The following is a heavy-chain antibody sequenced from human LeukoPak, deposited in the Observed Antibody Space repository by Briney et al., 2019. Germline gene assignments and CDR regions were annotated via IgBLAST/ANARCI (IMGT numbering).Heavy chain of an antibody. J-gene: IGHJ5*02. V-gene: IGHV3-23*01. CDR2: ISVSDDST. CDR3: AKDRFCSSTNCPYDQ. D-gene: IGHD2-2*01. Sequence: PGGSLRLSCAASGFTFSNYAMIWVRQAPGKGLEWVSGISVSDDSTYYADSVKGRFTMSRDNSNNMLYLQMNSLRAEDTAVYYCAKDRFCSSTNCPYDQWGQGTLVTVSS. CDR1: GFTFSNYA.